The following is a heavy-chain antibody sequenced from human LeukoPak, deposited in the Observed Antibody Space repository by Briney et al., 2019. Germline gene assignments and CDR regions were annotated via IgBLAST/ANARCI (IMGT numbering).Heavy chain of an antibody. Sequence: ASVKVSCKASGYTFTSYAMNWVRQAPGQGLEWMGWINTNTGNPTYAQGFTGRFVFSLDTSVSTAYLQISSLKAEDTAVYYCARAQQVTTNNWFDPWGQGTLVTVSS. CDR3: ARAQQVTTNNWFDP. V-gene: IGHV7-4-1*02. J-gene: IGHJ5*02. CDR1: GYTFTSYA. CDR2: INTNTGNP. D-gene: IGHD4-17*01.